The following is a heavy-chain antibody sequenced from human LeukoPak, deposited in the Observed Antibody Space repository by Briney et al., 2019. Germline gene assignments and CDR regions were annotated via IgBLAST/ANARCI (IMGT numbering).Heavy chain of an antibody. Sequence: GGSLRLSCAASGFTFDDYAMHWVRQAPGKGLEWVSGISWNSGSIGYADSVKGRFTISRDNAKNSLYLQMNSLRAEHTAVYYCARGGLAGFDYWGQGTLVTVSS. CDR1: GFTFDDYA. V-gene: IGHV3-9*01. D-gene: IGHD3-3*02. CDR2: ISWNSGSI. J-gene: IGHJ4*02. CDR3: ARGGLAGFDY.